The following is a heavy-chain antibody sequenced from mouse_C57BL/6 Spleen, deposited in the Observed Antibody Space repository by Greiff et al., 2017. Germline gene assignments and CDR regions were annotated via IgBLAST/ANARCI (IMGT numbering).Heavy chain of an antibody. CDR1: GFTFSDYG. V-gene: IGHV5-17*01. Sequence: EVMLVESGGGLVKPGGSLKLSCAASGFTFSDYGMHWVRQAPEKGLEWVAYISSGSSTIYYADTVKGRFTISRDNAKNTLFLQMTSLRSEDTAMYYCANDYYGSKFAYWGQGTLVTVSA. CDR2: ISSGSSTI. CDR3: ANDYYGSKFAY. D-gene: IGHD1-1*01. J-gene: IGHJ3*01.